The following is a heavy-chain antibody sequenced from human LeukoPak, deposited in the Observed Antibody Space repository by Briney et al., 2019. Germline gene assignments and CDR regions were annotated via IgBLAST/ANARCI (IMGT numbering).Heavy chain of an antibody. J-gene: IGHJ4*02. Sequence: ASVKVSCKASGYTFTGYYMHWVRQAPGQGLEWMGRINPNSGGTNYAQKFQGRVTMTRDTSISTAYMELSRLRSDDTAVYYCAGDPEWELTGADYWGQGTLVTVSS. CDR1: GYTFTGYY. D-gene: IGHD1-26*01. V-gene: IGHV1-2*06. CDR3: AGDPEWELTGADY. CDR2: INPNSGGT.